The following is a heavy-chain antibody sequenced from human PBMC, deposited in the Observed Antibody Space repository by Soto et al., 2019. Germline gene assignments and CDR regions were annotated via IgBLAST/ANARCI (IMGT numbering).Heavy chain of an antibody. CDR1: GYTFTSYA. D-gene: IGHD6-13*01. V-gene: IGHV1-3*01. J-gene: IGHJ6*03. CDR3: AVGAGIAANYYYYMDV. Sequence: GASVKVSCKASGYTFTSYAMHWVRQAPGQRLEWMGWINAGNGNTKYSQKFQGRVTITRDTSASTAYMELSSLRSEDTAVYYCAVGAGIAANYYYYMDVWGKGTTVTVSS. CDR2: INAGNGNT.